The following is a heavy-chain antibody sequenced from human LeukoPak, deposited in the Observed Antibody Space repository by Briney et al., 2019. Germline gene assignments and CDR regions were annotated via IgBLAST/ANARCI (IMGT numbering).Heavy chain of an antibody. Sequence: PSETLSLTCTVSGGSISNNSYHWGWIRQPPGKGLEWIGSIYYSGSTYYNPSLKSRVTISVDTSKNQFSLKLSSVTAADTAVYYCARLARLGTSGAAAPGVYYFDYWGQGTLVTVSS. D-gene: IGHD6-13*01. J-gene: IGHJ4*02. CDR3: ARLARLGTSGAAAPGVYYFDY. CDR1: GGSISNNSYH. CDR2: IYYSGST. V-gene: IGHV4-39*01.